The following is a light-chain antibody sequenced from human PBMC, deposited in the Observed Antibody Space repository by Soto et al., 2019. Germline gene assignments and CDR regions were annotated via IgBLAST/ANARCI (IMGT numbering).Light chain of an antibody. CDR1: SSNIGSNT. V-gene: IGLV1-44*01. Sequence: QSVLTQPPSASGTPGQRVTISCSGSSSNIGSNTVNWYQQLPGTAPKLLIHANNQRPSGVPDRFSGSKSGTSASLAISWLQSEEADYYCAAWDDSLNGYLFVTGTKVTVL. CDR3: AAWDDSLNGYL. CDR2: ANN. J-gene: IGLJ1*01.